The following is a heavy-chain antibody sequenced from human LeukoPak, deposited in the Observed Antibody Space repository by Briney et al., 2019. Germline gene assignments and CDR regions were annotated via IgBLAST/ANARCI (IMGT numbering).Heavy chain of an antibody. CDR1: GFTFISYA. D-gene: IGHD3-22*01. CDR2: ISGSGGST. V-gene: IGHV3-23*01. J-gene: IGHJ4*02. Sequence: PTGGSLRLSCAASGFTFISYAMSWVRQAPGKGLEWVSAISGSGGSTYYADSVKGRFTISRDNSKNTLYLQMNSLRAEDTAVYYCAKNHYYDSSGYYTPVFDYWGQGTLVTVSS. CDR3: AKNHYYDSSGYYTPVFDY.